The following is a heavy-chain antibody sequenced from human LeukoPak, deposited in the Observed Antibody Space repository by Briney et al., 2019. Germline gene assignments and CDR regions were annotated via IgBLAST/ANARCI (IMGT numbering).Heavy chain of an antibody. CDR3: ARVVDGDYIFDY. CDR2: ISSSSSYI. D-gene: IGHD4-17*01. CDR1: GFTFSSYS. Sequence: KPGGSLRLSCAASGFTFSSYSMNWVRQAPGKGLEWVSSISSSSSYIYYADSGKGRFTISRDNAKNSLYLQMNSLRAEDTAVYYCARVVDGDYIFDYWGQGTLVTVSS. J-gene: IGHJ4*02. V-gene: IGHV3-21*01.